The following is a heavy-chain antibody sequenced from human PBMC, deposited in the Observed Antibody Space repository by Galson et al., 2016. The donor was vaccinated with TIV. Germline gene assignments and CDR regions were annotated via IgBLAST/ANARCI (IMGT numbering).Heavy chain of an antibody. Sequence: LVKPTQTLTLACSFSGFSLGTSGMRVSWIRQAPGKGLEWIGEINHRESTNYNQSLKSRASISVDVAKNQFSLNLNSVNAADTATYYCARGIVDRTVVLVTFYYYYALDVWGPGTTVSVSS. CDR3: ARGIVDRTVVLVTFYYYYALDV. CDR1: GFSLGTSGMR. CDR2: INHREST. V-gene: IGHV4/OR15-8*01. D-gene: IGHD2-21*02. J-gene: IGHJ6*02.